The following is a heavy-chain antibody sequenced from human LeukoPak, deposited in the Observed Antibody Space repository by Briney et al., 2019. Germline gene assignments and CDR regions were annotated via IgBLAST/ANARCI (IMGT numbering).Heavy chain of an antibody. CDR2: LSTSGYV. Sequence: PSETLSPTCTVSGGSMSSDYWSWIRQPAGKGLEWIGRLSTSGYVDYNPSLMSRVTMSVDTSKNQFSLRLSSVTAADTALYYCARRTRGTYYFDYWGQGALVTVSS. CDR1: GGSMSSDY. V-gene: IGHV4-4*07. D-gene: IGHD1-14*01. CDR3: ARRTRGTYYFDY. J-gene: IGHJ4*02.